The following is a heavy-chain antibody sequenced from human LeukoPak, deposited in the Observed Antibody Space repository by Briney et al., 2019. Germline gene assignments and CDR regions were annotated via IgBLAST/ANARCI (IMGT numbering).Heavy chain of an antibody. V-gene: IGHV3-30*02. CDR2: IRYDGSNK. CDR1: GFTFSSYG. J-gene: IGHJ3*02. Sequence: PGGSLRLSCAASGFTFSSYGMHWVRQAPGKGLEWVAFIRYDGSNKYYADSVKGRFTISRDNSKNTLYLQMNSLRAEDTAVYYYAKDLENVGAFDIWGQGTMVTVSS. CDR3: AKDLENVGAFDI. D-gene: IGHD5-24*01.